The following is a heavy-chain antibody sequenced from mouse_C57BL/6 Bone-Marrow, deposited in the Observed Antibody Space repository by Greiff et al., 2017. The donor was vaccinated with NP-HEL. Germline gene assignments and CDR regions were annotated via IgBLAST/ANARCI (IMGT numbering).Heavy chain of an antibody. CDR1: GYTFTSYG. J-gene: IGHJ3*01. CDR2: IYPRSGNT. D-gene: IGHD1-1*01. V-gene: IGHV1-81*01. Sequence: VQLQESGAELARPGASVKLSCKASGYTFTSYGISWVKQRTGQGLEWIGEIYPRSGNTYYNEKFKGKATLTADKSSSTAYMELRSLTSEDSAVYFCARSAGSSYVAYWGQGTLVTVSA. CDR3: ARSAGSSYVAY.